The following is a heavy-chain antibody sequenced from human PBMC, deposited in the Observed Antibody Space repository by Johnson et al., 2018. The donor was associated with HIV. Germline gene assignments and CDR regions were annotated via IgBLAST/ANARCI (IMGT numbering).Heavy chain of an antibody. CDR1: GFTFDDYS. D-gene: IGHD7-27*01. CDR3: AKGGLGILDAFDF. Sequence: VQLVESGGVVVQPGGSLRLSCAASGFTFDDYSMQWVRQPPGKGLEWVSLIRWDGGSTYYADFVKGRFTISRDNSKNSLYLQMSSLRTEDTALYYCAKGGLGILDAFDFWGQGTMVTVSS. V-gene: IGHV3-43*01. J-gene: IGHJ3*01. CDR2: IRWDGGST.